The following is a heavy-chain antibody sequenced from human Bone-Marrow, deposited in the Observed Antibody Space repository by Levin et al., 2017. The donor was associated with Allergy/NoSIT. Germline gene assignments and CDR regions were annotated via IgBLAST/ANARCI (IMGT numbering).Heavy chain of an antibody. J-gene: IGHJ4*02. V-gene: IGHV3-7*01. Sequence: PGGSLRLSCTASGFTFSEYWMSWVRQAPGKGLEWVANIKPDGSEKYYVDSVKGRFTISRDNAQSSLYLQMNSLRAEDTAAYYCAREMKWMANFEYWGQGTLVTVSS. CDR1: GFTFSEYW. CDR2: IKPDGSEK. D-gene: IGHD6-19*01. CDR3: AREMKWMANFEY.